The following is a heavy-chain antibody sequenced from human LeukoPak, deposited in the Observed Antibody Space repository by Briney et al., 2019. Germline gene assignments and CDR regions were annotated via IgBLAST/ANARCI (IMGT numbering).Heavy chain of an antibody. CDR1: GGSFSGYY. J-gene: IGHJ6*03. CDR2: INHSGST. D-gene: IGHD1-26*01. Sequence: SETLSLTCAVYGGSFSGYYWSWIRQPPGKGLEWIGEINHSGSTNYNPSLKSRVTISVDTSKNQFSLKLSSVTAADAAVYYCARVRNSGSLSYYYYMDVWGKGTTVTVSS. CDR3: ARVRNSGSLSYYYYMDV. V-gene: IGHV4-34*01.